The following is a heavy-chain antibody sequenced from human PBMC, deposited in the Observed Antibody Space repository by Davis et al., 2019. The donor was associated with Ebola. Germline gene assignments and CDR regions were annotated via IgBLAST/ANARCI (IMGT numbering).Heavy chain of an antibody. CDR3: SRQHEYSSGWLNVYHFDY. V-gene: IGHV3-49*03. CDR2: IRSKTYGGTA. J-gene: IGHJ4*02. CDR1: GFTFADYA. Sequence: PGGSLRLSCTASGFTFADYAMGWFRQGPGKGLEWVGFIRSKTYGGTADYAASVEGRFTISRDDSKSIAYLQMNSLKTADTAVYYCSRQHEYSSGWLNVYHFDYWGQGTRVTVSS. D-gene: IGHD6-19*01.